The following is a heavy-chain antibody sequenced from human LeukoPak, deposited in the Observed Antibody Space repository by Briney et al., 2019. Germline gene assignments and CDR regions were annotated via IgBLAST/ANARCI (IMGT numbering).Heavy chain of an antibody. CDR1: GFTFSNSA. CDR3: AKPARVGAVDY. Sequence: PGGSLRLSCAASGFTFSNSAMTWIRQLPGKGLEWVSTISNAGSGTYYADFVKGRFTIARDNSKNTLFLHMNSLRAEDTALYYCAKPARVGAVDYWGQGTLVTVSS. D-gene: IGHD6-13*01. V-gene: IGHV3-23*01. J-gene: IGHJ4*02. CDR2: ISNAGSGT.